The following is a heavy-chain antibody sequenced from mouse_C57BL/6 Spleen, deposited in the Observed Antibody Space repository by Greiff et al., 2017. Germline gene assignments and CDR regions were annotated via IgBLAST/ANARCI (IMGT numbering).Heavy chain of an antibody. D-gene: IGHD2-2*01. J-gene: IGHJ2*01. Sequence: QVQLQQPGAELVKPGASVKMSCKASGYTFTSYWITWVKQRPGQGLEWIGDIYPGSGSTNYNEKFKSKATLTVATSSSTAYMQLSSLTPEDSAVYFCSRTNVYGRYFDYWGQGTTLTVSS. CDR1: GYTFTSYW. CDR2: IYPGSGST. V-gene: IGHV1-55*01. CDR3: SRTNVYGRYFDY.